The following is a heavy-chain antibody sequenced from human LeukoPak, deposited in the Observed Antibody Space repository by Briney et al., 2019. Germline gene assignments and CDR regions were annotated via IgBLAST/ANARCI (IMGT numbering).Heavy chain of an antibody. CDR3: ATDPGETVPAAKGPRGDYCYGMDV. J-gene: IGHJ6*02. V-gene: IGHV1-24*01. CDR1: GYTLTELS. CDR2: FDPEDGET. D-gene: IGHD2-2*01. Sequence: ASVKVSCKVSGYTLTELSMHWVRQAPGKGLEWMGGFDPEDGETIYAQKFQGRVTMTEDTSTDTAYMELNSLRSDDTAVYYCATDPGETVPAAKGPRGDYCYGMDVWDQGTTVTVSS.